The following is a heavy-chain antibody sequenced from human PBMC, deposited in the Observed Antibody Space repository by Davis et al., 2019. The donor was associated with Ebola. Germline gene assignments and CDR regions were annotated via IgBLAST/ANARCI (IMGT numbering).Heavy chain of an antibody. CDR1: GESFSDYY. CDR3: VGGYNFDY. CDR2: INHSGST. Sequence: ESLKISCTVNGESFSDYYWTWIRQPPGKGLEWIGEINHSGSTNYDPSLKSRVTISIDTSKNQFSLNLTSVTAADTATYHCVGGYNFDYWGQGVQVIVSS. V-gene: IGHV4-34*01. D-gene: IGHD3-10*01. J-gene: IGHJ4*02.